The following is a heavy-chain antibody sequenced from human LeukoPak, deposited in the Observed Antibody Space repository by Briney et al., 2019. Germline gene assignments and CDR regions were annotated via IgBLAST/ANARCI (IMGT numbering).Heavy chain of an antibody. V-gene: IGHV1-18*01. D-gene: IGHD3-10*01. Sequence: GASVKVSCKASGYTFTSYGISWVRQAPGQGLEWMGWISAYNGNTNYAQKLQGRVTMTTDTSTSTAYMELRSLRSDDTAVYYCARDPEVRGVIGSHYWGQGTLVTVSS. CDR3: ARDPEVRGVIGSHY. CDR1: GYTFTSYG. J-gene: IGHJ4*02. CDR2: ISAYNGNT.